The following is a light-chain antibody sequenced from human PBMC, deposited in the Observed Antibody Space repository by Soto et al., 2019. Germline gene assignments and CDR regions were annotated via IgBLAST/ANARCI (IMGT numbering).Light chain of an antibody. V-gene: IGKV1-5*03. CDR3: QQYNSYST. CDR2: KAS. Sequence: DIQMTQSPSTLSASVGDRVTITCRASQSINSWLAWYQQKPGKAPKLLIYKASNLESGVPSRFSGLGSGTEFTLTISSLQPDDLATYYCQQYNSYSTFGQGTKVEIK. J-gene: IGKJ1*01. CDR1: QSINSW.